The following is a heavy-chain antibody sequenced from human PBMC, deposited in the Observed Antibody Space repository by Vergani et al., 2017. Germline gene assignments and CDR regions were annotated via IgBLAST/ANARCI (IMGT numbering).Heavy chain of an antibody. CDR1: GGSISRSSYY. J-gene: IGHJ6*04. CDR3: ARPSYYDIWTGYEXMDV. Sequence: QLQLQESGPGLVKPSETLSLTCTVSGGSISRSSYYWGWIRQPPGKGLEWIGGIYYSGSTYYNPSLKSRVTISVDTSKNQFSLKLSSVTAADTAVYYCARPSYYDIWTGYEXMDVWGKGTTVTVSS. CDR2: IYYSGST. D-gene: IGHD3-9*01. V-gene: IGHV4-39*01.